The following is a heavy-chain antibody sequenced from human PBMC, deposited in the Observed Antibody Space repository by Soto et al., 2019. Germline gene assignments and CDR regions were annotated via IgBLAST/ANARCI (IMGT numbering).Heavy chain of an antibody. Sequence: SETLSLTCAVSGYSISSGYYWGWIRQPPGKGLEWIGSIYHSGSTYYNPSLKSRVTISVDTSKNQFSLKLSSVTAADTAVYYCARAISAVYYYYGMDVWGQGTKVT. CDR1: GYSISSGYY. CDR2: IYHSGST. J-gene: IGHJ6*02. D-gene: IGHD2-21*01. V-gene: IGHV4-38-2*01. CDR3: ARAISAVYYYYGMDV.